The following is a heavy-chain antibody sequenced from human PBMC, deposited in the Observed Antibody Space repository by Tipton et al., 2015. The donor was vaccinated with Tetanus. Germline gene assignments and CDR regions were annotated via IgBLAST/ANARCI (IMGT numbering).Heavy chain of an antibody. Sequence: QLVQSGVEVKKPGASVKVSCKASGYTFTSYYMHWVRQAPGQGLEWMGIINPSGGSTSYAQKFQGRVTMTRDTSTSTVYMELSSLGSEDAAVYYCARGLPLNCGGNSAPPVPYFQHWGQGTLVTVSS. J-gene: IGHJ1*01. CDR3: ARGLPLNCGGNSAPPVPYFQH. V-gene: IGHV1-46*01. CDR2: INPSGGST. D-gene: IGHD4-23*01. CDR1: GYTFTSYY.